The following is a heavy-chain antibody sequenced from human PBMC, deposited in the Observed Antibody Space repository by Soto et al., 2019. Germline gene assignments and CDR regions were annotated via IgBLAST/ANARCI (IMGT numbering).Heavy chain of an antibody. D-gene: IGHD3-10*01. CDR1: GRSIRSGGYS. Sequence: TLSLTCTFAGRSIRSGGYSWSWIRQPPGKGLEWIGYIYHSGSTYYNPSLKSRVTISVDRSKNQFSLKLSSVTAADTAVYYCARSQYGSGSYYPYYFDYWGQGTLVTVSS. V-gene: IGHV4-30-2*01. CDR3: ARSQYGSGSYYPYYFDY. CDR2: IYHSGST. J-gene: IGHJ4*02.